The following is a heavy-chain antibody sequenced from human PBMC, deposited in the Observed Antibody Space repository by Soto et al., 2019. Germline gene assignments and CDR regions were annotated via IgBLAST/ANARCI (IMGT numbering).Heavy chain of an antibody. Sequence: QVQLQESGPGLVKPSGTLSLNCGVFGGSISNSNWWTWVRQPPGKGLEWIGEIYHTGSTNYNSSLMSRVTISLDKPNNQFSLKLSSVTAADTAVYYCAHRPIVGAAIWGQGTLVTVSS. CDR1: GGSISNSNW. CDR2: IYHTGST. V-gene: IGHV4-4*02. J-gene: IGHJ4*02. D-gene: IGHD1-26*01. CDR3: AHRPIVGAAI.